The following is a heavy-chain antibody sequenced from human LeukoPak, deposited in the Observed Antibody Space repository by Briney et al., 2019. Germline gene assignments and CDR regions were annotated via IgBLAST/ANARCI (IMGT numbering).Heavy chain of an antibody. CDR2: IYYSGGT. V-gene: IGHV4-59*01. Sequence: SETLSLTCTVSGGSISSYYWSWIRQPPGRGLEYIGHIYYSGGTDYNPSLRSRVTISVDTSKNQFYLKLNSVTAADTAVYYCARWYCSSTTCYYLDYWGQGTLVTVSS. CDR1: GGSISSYY. J-gene: IGHJ4*02. D-gene: IGHD2-2*01. CDR3: ARWYCSSTTCYYLDY.